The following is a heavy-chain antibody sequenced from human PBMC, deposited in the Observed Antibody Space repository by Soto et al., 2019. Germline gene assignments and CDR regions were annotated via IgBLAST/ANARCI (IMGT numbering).Heavy chain of an antibody. CDR1: GYSFSTYW. Sequence: EVQLVQSGAEVKKPGESLRISCKGSGYSFSTYWISWVRQMPGKGLEWMGRIDPSDSYTKYIPYFQGHVTISAAKSISTAFLQWSSLKASDTAMYYCARGIYNSAVVFDYWGQGTLVTVSS. J-gene: IGHJ4*02. CDR3: ARGIYNSAVVFDY. D-gene: IGHD3-22*01. CDR2: IDPSDSYT. V-gene: IGHV5-10-1*03.